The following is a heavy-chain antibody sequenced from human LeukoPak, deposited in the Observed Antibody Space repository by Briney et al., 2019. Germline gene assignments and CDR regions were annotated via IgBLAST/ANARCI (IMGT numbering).Heavy chain of an antibody. J-gene: IGHJ5*02. CDR1: DDSISSYY. V-gene: IGHV4-59*01. D-gene: IGHD5-18*01. CDR2: ISSSGST. Sequence: SETLSLTCTVSDDSISSYYWSWIRQPPGKGLEWIGYISSSGSTNYNPSLKSRVTMSVDTSKNQFSLKLNSVTAADTAVYYCARGVDTAMPPRFDPWGQGTLVTVSS. CDR3: ARGVDTAMPPRFDP.